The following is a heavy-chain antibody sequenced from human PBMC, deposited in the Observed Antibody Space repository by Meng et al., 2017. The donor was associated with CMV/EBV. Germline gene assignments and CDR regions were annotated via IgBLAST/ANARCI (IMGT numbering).Heavy chain of an antibody. J-gene: IGHJ4*02. CDR2: IYYSGST. V-gene: IGHV4-59*01. D-gene: IGHD3-22*01. CDR1: SISSYY. CDR3: ARTGYYYDSSGYKGWWYFDY. Sequence: SISSYYWSWIRQPPGKGLEWIGYIYYSGSTNYNPSLKSRVTISVDTSKNQFSPKLSSVTAADTAVYYCARTGYYYDSSGYKGWWYFDYWGQGTLVTVSS.